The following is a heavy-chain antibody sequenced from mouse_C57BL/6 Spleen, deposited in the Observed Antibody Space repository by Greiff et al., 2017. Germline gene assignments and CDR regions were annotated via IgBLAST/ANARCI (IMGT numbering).Heavy chain of an antibody. J-gene: IGHJ2*01. Sequence: EVKVVESGGGLVKPGGSLKLSCAASGFTFSSYAMSWVRQTPEKRLEWVATISDGGSYTYYPDNVKGRFTISRDNAKNNLYLQMSHLKSEDTAMYYCARPLDSSGWDYWGQGTTLTVSS. D-gene: IGHD3-2*02. V-gene: IGHV5-4*03. CDR3: ARPLDSSGWDY. CDR2: ISDGGSYT. CDR1: GFTFSSYA.